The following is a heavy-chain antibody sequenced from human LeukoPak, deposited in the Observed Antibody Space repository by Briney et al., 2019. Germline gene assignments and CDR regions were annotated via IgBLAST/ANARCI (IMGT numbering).Heavy chain of an antibody. CDR2: IYYSGST. V-gene: IGHV4-59*08. CDR1: GGSISSYY. D-gene: IGHD1-14*01. Sequence: SETLSLTCTVSGGSISSYYWSWIRQPPGEGLEWIGYIYYSGSTNYNPSLKSRVTISVDTSKNQFSLKLSSVTAADTAVYYCARSKDTRRYYFDYWGQGTLVTVSS. J-gene: IGHJ4*02. CDR3: ARSKDTRRYYFDY.